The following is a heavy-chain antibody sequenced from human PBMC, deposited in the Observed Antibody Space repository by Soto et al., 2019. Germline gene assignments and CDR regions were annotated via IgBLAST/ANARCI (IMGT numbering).Heavy chain of an antibody. J-gene: IGHJ6*03. CDR3: AMSNCSSTSCYVGRDYYYYYMDV. V-gene: IGHV6-1*01. CDR2: TYYRSKWYN. D-gene: IGHD2-2*01. Sequence: QTLSLTCAISGDSVSSNSAAWNWIRQSPSRGLEWLGRTYYRSKWYNDYAVSVKSRITINPDTSKNQFSLQLNSVTPEDTAVYYCAMSNCSSTSCYVGRDYYYYYMDVWGKGTTVTVSS. CDR1: GDSVSSNSAA.